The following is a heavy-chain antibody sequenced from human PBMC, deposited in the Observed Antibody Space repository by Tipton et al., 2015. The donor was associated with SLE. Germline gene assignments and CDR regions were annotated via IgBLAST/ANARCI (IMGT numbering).Heavy chain of an antibody. V-gene: IGHV3-74*01. CDR3: ARAGASLGYCGGGSCYIDY. J-gene: IGHJ4*02. CDR2: INGPGSST. CDR1: GFTFSNYW. Sequence: SLRLSYAASGFTFSNYWMHWVRQTPGKGLVWVSRINGPGSSTSFADSVKGRFTISRDNAKNTLYLQMNSLRAEDTAVYYCARAGASLGYCGGGSCYIDYWGQGTLVTVSS. D-gene: IGHD2-15*01.